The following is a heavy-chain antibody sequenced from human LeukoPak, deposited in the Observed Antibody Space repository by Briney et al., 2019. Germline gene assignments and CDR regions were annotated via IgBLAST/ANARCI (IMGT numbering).Heavy chain of an antibody. J-gene: IGHJ6*04. Sequence: GALVKVSCKASGGTFSSYAISWVRQAPGQGLEWMGGIISDFNITHYPQKFQGRVTITADDSTSTAYMELSSLRFEDTAVYYCSKDLYGMDVWGKGTTVTVSS. CDR3: SKDLYGMDV. V-gene: IGHV1-69*01. CDR2: IISDFNIT. CDR1: GGTFSSYA.